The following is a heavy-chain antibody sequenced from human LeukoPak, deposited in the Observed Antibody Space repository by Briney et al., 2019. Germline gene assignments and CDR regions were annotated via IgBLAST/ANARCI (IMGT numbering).Heavy chain of an antibody. CDR2: INPNSGGT. V-gene: IGHV1-2*02. CDR3: ARARYQDTKVGYFDY. D-gene: IGHD5-18*01. CDR1: GYTFTGYY. J-gene: IGHJ4*02. Sequence: ASVKVSCKASGYTFTGYYMHWVRQAPGQGLEWMGWINPNSGGTNYAQKFQGRVTMTRDTSISTAYVELSSLRSDDAAVYYCARARYQDTKVGYFDYWGQGSLVTVSS.